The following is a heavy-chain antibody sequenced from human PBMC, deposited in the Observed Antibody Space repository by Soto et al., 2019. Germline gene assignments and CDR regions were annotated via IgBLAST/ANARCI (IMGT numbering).Heavy chain of an antibody. V-gene: IGHV3-53*01. D-gene: IGHD3-10*01. CDR2: IYSGGYT. CDR3: APLGGGGGY. CDR1: GFTVSNNY. Sequence: EVQLVESGGGLIQPGGSLRLSCAVSGFTVSNNYMSWVRQAPGKGLEGVSVIYSGGYTAYGDSVKGRFTISRDNSKNTLYSQRKRRGASERALFYWAPLGGGGGYWGQGTLVTVSS. J-gene: IGHJ4*02.